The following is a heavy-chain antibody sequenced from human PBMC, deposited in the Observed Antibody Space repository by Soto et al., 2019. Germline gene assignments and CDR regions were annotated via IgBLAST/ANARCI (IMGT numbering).Heavy chain of an antibody. J-gene: IGHJ4*02. CDR2: ISGSDGKT. V-gene: IGHV3-23*01. D-gene: IGHD3-3*01. Sequence: QPGGALGLSCAASGFSFGSYALSWVRQAPGKGLEWVSTISGSDGKTFYADSVKGRFSISRDTSQSTLYLQMNSLRADDTAMYYCARWSYLDYWGQGTRVTVPS. CDR3: ARWSYLDY. CDR1: GFSFGSYA.